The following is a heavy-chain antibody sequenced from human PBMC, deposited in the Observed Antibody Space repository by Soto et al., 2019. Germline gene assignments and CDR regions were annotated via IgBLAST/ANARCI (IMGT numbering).Heavy chain of an antibody. Sequence: GASVKVSCKASGYTFTSYGISWARQAPGQGLEWMGWISAYNGNTNYAQKLQGRVTMTTDTSTSTAYMELRSLRSDDTAVYYCARGGYYDILTGYSPVDYWGQGTLVNVSS. CDR2: ISAYNGNT. D-gene: IGHD3-9*01. CDR3: ARGGYYDILTGYSPVDY. CDR1: GYTFTSYG. J-gene: IGHJ4*02. V-gene: IGHV1-18*01.